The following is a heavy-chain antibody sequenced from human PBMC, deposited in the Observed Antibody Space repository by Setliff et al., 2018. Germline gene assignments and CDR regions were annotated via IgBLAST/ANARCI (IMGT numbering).Heavy chain of an antibody. CDR2: IYYSGSS. CDR3: ARGRNVAARLLDS. CDR1: GGSISSGGYY. D-gene: IGHD6-6*01. J-gene: IGHJ4*02. Sequence: PSETLSLTCTVSGGSISSGGYYWSWIRQHPGKGLEWIGYIYYSGSSNYNPSLKSRLTISVDTSKNQFSLRLSSVTAADTAVYYCARGRNVAARLLDSWGQGARVTVSS. V-gene: IGHV4-31*03.